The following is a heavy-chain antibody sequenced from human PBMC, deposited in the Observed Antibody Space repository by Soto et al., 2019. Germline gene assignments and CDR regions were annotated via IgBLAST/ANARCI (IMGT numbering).Heavy chain of an antibody. CDR2: ISSSGSTM. D-gene: IGHD1-26*01. CDR3: AYYLPDYSGTRGCDX. CDR1: GFTFSDHY. Sequence: GGSLRLSCTASGFTFSDHYMSWIRQAPGKGLEWLSYISSSGSTMYYGYSVKVRLTISIDNAKKSLYMQMNSMRAEETAIYYCAYYLPDYSGTRGCDXWGQGTLVTVSX. J-gene: IGHJ5*02. V-gene: IGHV3-11*01.